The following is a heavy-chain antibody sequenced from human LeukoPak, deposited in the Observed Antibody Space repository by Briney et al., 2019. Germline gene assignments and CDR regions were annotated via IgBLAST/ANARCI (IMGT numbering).Heavy chain of an antibody. CDR3: ARVSGIAACVCEKTLDY. Sequence: ASVKVSCKASGYTFTSYGISWVRQAPGQGLEWMGWISAYNGNTNYAQKLQGRVTMTTDTSTSTAYMELRRLGSDDTAVYYCARVSGIAACVCEKTLDYWVQGTLVTVSS. D-gene: IGHD6-13*01. CDR2: ISAYNGNT. V-gene: IGHV1-18*01. J-gene: IGHJ4*02. CDR1: GYTFTSYG.